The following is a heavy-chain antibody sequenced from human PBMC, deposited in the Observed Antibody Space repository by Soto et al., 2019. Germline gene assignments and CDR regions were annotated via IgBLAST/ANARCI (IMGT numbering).Heavy chain of an antibody. CDR1: GFTFSSYG. J-gene: IGHJ4*02. CDR2: ISYDGSNK. Sequence: GGSLRLSCAASGFTFSSYGMHWVRQAPGKGLEWVAVISYDGSNKYYADSVKGRFTISRDNSKNTLYLQMNSLRAEDTAVYYCAKELSSDGPDFDYWGQGTLVTVSS. V-gene: IGHV3-30*18. CDR3: AKELSSDGPDFDY. D-gene: IGHD6-6*01.